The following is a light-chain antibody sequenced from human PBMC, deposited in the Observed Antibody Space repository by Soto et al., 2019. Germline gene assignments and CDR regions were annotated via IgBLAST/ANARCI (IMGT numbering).Light chain of an antibody. CDR2: GAS. Sequence: EIVMTQSPVTLSVSPGERATLSCRASHHVATNLAWYQQKPGQPPRLLIYGASTRATGVSARFSGSGSGTEFTLTISSLQSDDFAVDYCQQYTARPPWTFGQGTRV. CDR1: HHVATN. CDR3: QQYTARPPWT. V-gene: IGKV3-15*01. J-gene: IGKJ1*01.